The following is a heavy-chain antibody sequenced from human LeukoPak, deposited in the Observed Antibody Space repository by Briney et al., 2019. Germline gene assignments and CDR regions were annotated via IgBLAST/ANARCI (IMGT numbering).Heavy chain of an antibody. CDR1: GGSFSGYY. J-gene: IGHJ4*02. Sequence: SETLSLTCAVYGGSFSGYYWSWIRQPPGKGLEWIGEINHSGSTNYNPSLKSRVTISVDTSKNQFSLKLSSVTAADTAVYYCARGGFGYFDSYYFDYWGQGTLVTVSS. V-gene: IGHV4-34*01. CDR3: ARGGFGYFDSYYFDY. D-gene: IGHD3-9*01. CDR2: INHSGST.